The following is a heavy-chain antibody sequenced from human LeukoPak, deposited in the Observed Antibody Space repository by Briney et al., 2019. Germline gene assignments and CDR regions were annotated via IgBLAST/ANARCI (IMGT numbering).Heavy chain of an antibody. V-gene: IGHV3-7*05. CDR2: INEDGSTI. J-gene: IGHJ4*02. Sequence: GESLKISCKGSGYTFTSYWIGWVRQAPGKGLEWVADINEDGSTIYYVNSVKGRFTISRDNAKNSLSLQLNTLRAEDRAVYYCARWSYVSGTWFLDYWGQGALVTVS. CDR1: GYTFTSYW. D-gene: IGHD3-10*01. CDR3: ARWSYVSGTWFLDY.